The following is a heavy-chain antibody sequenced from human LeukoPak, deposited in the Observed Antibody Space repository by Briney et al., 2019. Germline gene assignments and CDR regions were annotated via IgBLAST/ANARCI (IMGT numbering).Heavy chain of an antibody. CDR3: GKDYTTMVRGVDY. CDR2: ISWNGGSI. Sequence: GRSLRLSCAASGFTFDDYGMHCVRPAPGKGLEWVSGISWNGGSIGYADSVKGRFTISRDNATKSLCLQKNSLRPEDTALYYCGKDYTTMVRGVDYWGQGTLVTVSS. J-gene: IGHJ4*02. CDR1: GFTFDDYG. D-gene: IGHD5-18*01. V-gene: IGHV3-9*01.